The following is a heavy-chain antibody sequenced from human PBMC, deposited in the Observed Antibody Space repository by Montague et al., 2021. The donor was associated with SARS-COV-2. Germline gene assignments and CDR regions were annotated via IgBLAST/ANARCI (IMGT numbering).Heavy chain of an antibody. CDR2: VHYTGST. D-gene: IGHD3-3*02. CDR3: ARAQNICIIANCVNYLDL. Sequence: SETLSLTCDVSGGSIRTYYWSWIRQSPGKGLEWIGYVHYTGSTKYNPSLKTRVTLSLDTPKNHFSLRLNSVTAADTAVYYCARAQNICIIANCVNYLDLWGQGALVSVSS. V-gene: IGHV4-59*01. CDR1: GGSIRTYY. J-gene: IGHJ4*02.